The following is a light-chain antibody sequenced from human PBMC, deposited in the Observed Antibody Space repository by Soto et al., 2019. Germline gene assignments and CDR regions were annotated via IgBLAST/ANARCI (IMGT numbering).Light chain of an antibody. Sequence: QSALTQPPSASGSPGQSVTISCTGTGSDVGGHNYVSWYQQHPGKAPKLLIYEVSKRPSGVPDRFAGSKSGNTASLTVSGHPAEDEADYYCSSYPAPNSFVFGTGTKVTVL. CDR3: SSYPAPNSFV. J-gene: IGLJ1*01. CDR2: EVS. V-gene: IGLV2-8*01. CDR1: GSDVGGHNY.